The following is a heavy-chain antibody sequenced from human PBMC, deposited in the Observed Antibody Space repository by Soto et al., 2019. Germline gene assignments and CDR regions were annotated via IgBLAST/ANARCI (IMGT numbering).Heavy chain of an antibody. J-gene: IGHJ5*02. V-gene: IGHV6-1*01. CDR2: TYYRSKWYN. Sequence: SQTLSLPCAISGDSVSSNSAAWNWIRQSPSRGLEWLGRTYYRSKWYNDYAVSVKSRITINPDTSKNQFSLQLNSVTPEDTAVYYCARARIIAAAGTLVRNWFDPWGQGTLVTVSS. CDR1: GDSVSSNSAA. CDR3: ARARIIAAAGTLVRNWFDP. D-gene: IGHD6-13*01.